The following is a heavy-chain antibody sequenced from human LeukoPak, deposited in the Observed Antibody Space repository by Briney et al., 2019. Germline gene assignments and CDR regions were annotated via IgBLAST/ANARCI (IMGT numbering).Heavy chain of an antibody. Sequence: ATVTVSCKASGYTFSNYGIRWVRQAPGPGLEWMGWVNPYNGKTNYAKKFLGSVNMNTDTSTTTAYIDLRSRRSDDTPIYYFARTIVTAPAGAFDIWGQGTMVTVSS. CDR1: GYTFSNYG. J-gene: IGHJ3*02. CDR2: VNPYNGKT. D-gene: IGHD2-21*02. V-gene: IGHV1-18*01. CDR3: ARTIVTAPAGAFDI.